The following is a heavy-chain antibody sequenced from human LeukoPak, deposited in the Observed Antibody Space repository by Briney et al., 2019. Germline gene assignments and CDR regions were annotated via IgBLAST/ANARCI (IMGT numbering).Heavy chain of an antibody. J-gene: IGHJ4*02. CDR3: ARDSYMFGSDY. D-gene: IGHD3-10*02. Sequence: GGSLRLSCAASGFTFDDYAMHWVRQAPGKGLEWVSLISGDGGSTSYADSVKGRFTISRDNAKNSVFLQMNTLRAEDTAVYYCARDSYMFGSDYWGQGTLVTVSS. CDR1: GFTFDDYA. V-gene: IGHV3-43*02. CDR2: ISGDGGST.